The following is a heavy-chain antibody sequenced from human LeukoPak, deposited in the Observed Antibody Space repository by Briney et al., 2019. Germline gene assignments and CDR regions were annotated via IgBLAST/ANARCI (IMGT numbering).Heavy chain of an antibody. CDR2: IHASGST. Sequence: SETLSLPCTVARGSLRGSYYWNWIRQPAGQGMEWLGRIHASGSTDYNPSLQSRVTISVDPSKNQFSLKLTAVTAADTAMYYCAGIWFGDLPDTFDIWGQGTMVTVSS. CDR1: RGSLRGSYY. V-gene: IGHV4-4*07. CDR3: AGIWFGDLPDTFDI. J-gene: IGHJ3*02. D-gene: IGHD3-10*01.